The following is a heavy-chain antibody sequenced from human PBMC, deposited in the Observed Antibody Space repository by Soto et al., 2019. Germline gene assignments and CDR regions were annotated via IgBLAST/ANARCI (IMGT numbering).Heavy chain of an antibody. D-gene: IGHD3-22*01. J-gene: IGHJ4*02. CDR1: GFTFSSYG. CDR3: ARDQVPYYYDRSGYYDY. CDR2: IWYDGSNK. V-gene: IGHV3-33*01. Sequence: GGSLRLSCAASGFTFSSYGMHWVRQAPGKGLEWVAVIWYDGSNKYYADSVKGRFTISRDNSKNTLYLQMNSLRAEDTAVYYCARDQVPYYYDRSGYYDYWGQGTLVTVSS.